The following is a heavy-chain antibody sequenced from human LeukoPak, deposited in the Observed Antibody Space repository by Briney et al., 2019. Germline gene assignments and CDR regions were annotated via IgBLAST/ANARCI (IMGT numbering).Heavy chain of an antibody. CDR3: AREVAESGYDWERRWFDP. V-gene: IGHV4-30-2*01. D-gene: IGHD5-12*01. J-gene: IGHJ5*02. CDR2: IYHSGST. CDR1: GGSISSGGYS. Sequence: SETLSLTCAVSGGSISSGGYSWSWIRQPPGKGLEWIGYIYHSGSTYYNPSLKSRVTISVDRSKNQFSLKLSSVTAADTAVYYCAREVAESGYDWERRWFDPWGQGTLVTVSS.